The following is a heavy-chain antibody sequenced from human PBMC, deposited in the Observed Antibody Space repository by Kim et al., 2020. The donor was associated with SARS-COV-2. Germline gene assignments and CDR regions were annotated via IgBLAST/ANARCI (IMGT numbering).Heavy chain of an antibody. Sequence: SVKVSCKASGGTFSSYAISWVRQAPGQGLEWMGRIIPILGIANYAQKFQGRVTITADKSTSTAYMELSSLRSEDTAVYYCARAFKVPSARDYYYMDVWGKGTTVTVSS. CDR3: ARAFKVPSARDYYYMDV. CDR1: GGTFSSYA. D-gene: IGHD5-18*01. J-gene: IGHJ6*03. V-gene: IGHV1-69*04. CDR2: IIPILGIA.